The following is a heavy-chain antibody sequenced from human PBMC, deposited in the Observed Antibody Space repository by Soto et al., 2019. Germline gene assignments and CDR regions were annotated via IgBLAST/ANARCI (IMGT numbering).Heavy chain of an antibody. D-gene: IGHD3-9*01. J-gene: IGHJ4*02. CDR2: ISSNGGST. CDR1: GFTFSSYA. Sequence: GGSLRLSCSASGFTFSSYAMHWVRQAPGKGLEYVSAISSNGGSTYYADSVKGRFTISRDNSKNTLCLQMSSLRAEDTAVYYCVMGLDDIFDYWGQGTLVTVSS. CDR3: VMGLDDIFDY. V-gene: IGHV3-64D*06.